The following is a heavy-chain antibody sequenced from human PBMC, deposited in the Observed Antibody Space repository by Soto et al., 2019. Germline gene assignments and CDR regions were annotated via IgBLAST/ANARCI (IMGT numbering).Heavy chain of an antibody. V-gene: IGHV3-23*01. D-gene: IGHD7-27*01. Sequence: GGSLRLSCAASGFTFSSYAMSWVRQAPGKGLEWVSAISGSGGSTYYADSVKGRFTISRDNSKNTLYLQMNSLRAEDTAVYYCAKLGSDDWGYYYYMDVWGKGTTVTVSS. J-gene: IGHJ6*03. CDR1: GFTFSSYA. CDR3: AKLGSDDWGYYYYMDV. CDR2: ISGSGGST.